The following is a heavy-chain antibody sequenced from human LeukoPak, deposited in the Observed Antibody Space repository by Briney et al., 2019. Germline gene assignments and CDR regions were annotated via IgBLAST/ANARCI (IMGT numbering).Heavy chain of an antibody. CDR3: ARAMATTTYYYYGMDV. Sequence: ASVKVSCKASGGTFSSYAISWVRQAPGQGLEWMGGLIPIFGTANYAQKFQGRVTITADESTSTAYMELSSLRSEDTAVYYCARAMATTTYYYYGMDVWGQGTTVTVSS. V-gene: IGHV1-69*13. CDR1: GGTFSSYA. D-gene: IGHD5-24*01. CDR2: LIPIFGTA. J-gene: IGHJ6*02.